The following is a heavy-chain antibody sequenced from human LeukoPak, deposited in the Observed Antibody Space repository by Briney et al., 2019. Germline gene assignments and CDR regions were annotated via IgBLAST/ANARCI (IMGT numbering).Heavy chain of an antibody. CDR2: ISGSGGST. CDR1: GFTFSSYA. Sequence: GGSLRLSCAASGFTFSSYAMSWVRQAPGKGLEWVSAISGSGGSTYYADSVKGRFTISRDNSKNTLYPQMNSLRAEDTAVYYCAKDGYCSCTSCQFDYWGQGTLVTVSS. J-gene: IGHJ4*02. CDR3: AKDGYCSCTSCQFDY. V-gene: IGHV3-23*01. D-gene: IGHD2-2*01.